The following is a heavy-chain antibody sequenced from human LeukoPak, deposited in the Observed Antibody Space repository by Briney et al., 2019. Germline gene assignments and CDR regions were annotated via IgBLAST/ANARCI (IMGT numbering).Heavy chain of an antibody. V-gene: IGHV5-51*01. CDR1: GYSFTDFW. D-gene: IGHD2-15*01. Sequence: GESLKISCKGSGYSFTDFWIGWVRQMPGKGPEWMGIIYPGDSDTRYSPSFQGQVTISADKSISTAYLQWTSLKASDTAMYYCATLGYCSGGRCLYFDYWGQGTLVTVSS. CDR2: IYPGDSDT. CDR3: ATLGYCSGGRCLYFDY. J-gene: IGHJ4*02.